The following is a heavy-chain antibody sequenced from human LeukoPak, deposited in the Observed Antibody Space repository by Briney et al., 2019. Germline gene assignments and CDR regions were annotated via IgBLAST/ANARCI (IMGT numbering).Heavy chain of an antibody. CDR3: ARGLYVRGVITSPDAFDI. V-gene: IGHV4-4*02. Sequence: KPSETLSLTCAVSGGSISSSNWWSWVRQPPGKGPEWIGEIYHSGSTNYNPSLKSRVTISVDKSKNQFSLKLSSVTAADTAVYYCARGLYVRGVITSPDAFDIWGQGTMVTVSS. CDR1: GGSISSSNW. CDR2: IYHSGST. J-gene: IGHJ3*02. D-gene: IGHD3-10*02.